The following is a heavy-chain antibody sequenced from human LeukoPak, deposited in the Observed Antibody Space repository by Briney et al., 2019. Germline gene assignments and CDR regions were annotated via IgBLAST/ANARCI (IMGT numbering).Heavy chain of an antibody. V-gene: IGHV1-46*01. CDR2: INPSGGST. Sequence: ASVKVSCKASGYTFTSYYMHWVRQAPGQGLEWMGIINPSGGSTSYAQKFQGWVTMTRDTSISTAYMELSRLRSDDTAVYYCARRGYSGYDLDYWGQGTLVTVSS. CDR3: ARRGYSGYDLDY. J-gene: IGHJ4*02. CDR1: GYTFTSYY. D-gene: IGHD5-12*01.